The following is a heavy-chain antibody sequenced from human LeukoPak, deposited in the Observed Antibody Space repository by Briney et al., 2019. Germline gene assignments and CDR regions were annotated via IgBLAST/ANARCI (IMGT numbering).Heavy chain of an antibody. D-gene: IGHD3-10*01. CDR1: GGSISNYY. Sequence: SETLSLICTVSGGSISNYYWSWIRQPPGKGLEWIGYIYYSGSTDYNPSLRSRVTISLDTSRNQFSLILSSVTAADTAMYYCARFLYGSGNDYWGQGTLVTVSS. V-gene: IGHV4-59*01. CDR3: ARFLYGSGNDY. CDR2: IYYSGST. J-gene: IGHJ4*02.